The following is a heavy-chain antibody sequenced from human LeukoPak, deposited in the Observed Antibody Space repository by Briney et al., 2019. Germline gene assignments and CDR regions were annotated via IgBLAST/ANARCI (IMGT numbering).Heavy chain of an antibody. CDR3: ASSHCSSTSCYDEPPHFQH. J-gene: IGHJ1*01. Sequence: GGSLRLSCAASGFTVSSNYMSWVRQAPRKGLEWVSVIYSGGSTYYADSVKGRFTISRDNSKNTLYLQMNSLRAEDTAVYYCASSHCSSTSCYDEPPHFQHWGQGTLVTVSS. D-gene: IGHD2-2*01. CDR1: GFTVSSNY. V-gene: IGHV3-53*01. CDR2: IYSGGST.